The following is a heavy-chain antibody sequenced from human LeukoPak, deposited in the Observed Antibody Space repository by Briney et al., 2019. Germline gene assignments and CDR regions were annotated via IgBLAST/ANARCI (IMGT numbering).Heavy chain of an antibody. Sequence: ASVKVSCKASGYTFTSYYMHWVRQAPGQGLEWMGIINPSGGSTSYAQKFQGRVTMTRDMSTSTVYMELSSLRSEDTAVYCCARDGRIEGFPGAFDIWGQGTMVTVSS. V-gene: IGHV1-46*01. J-gene: IGHJ3*02. CDR2: INPSGGST. CDR3: ARDGRIEGFPGAFDI. CDR1: GYTFTSYY. D-gene: IGHD3-10*01.